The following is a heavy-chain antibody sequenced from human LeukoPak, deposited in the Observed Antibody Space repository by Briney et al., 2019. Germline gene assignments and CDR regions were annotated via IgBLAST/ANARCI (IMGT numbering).Heavy chain of an antibody. D-gene: IGHD6-19*01. CDR2: ISSSSSYI. CDR3: AISGSSGWYGVDY. J-gene: IGHJ4*02. V-gene: IGHV3-21*04. Sequence: GGSLRLSCAASGFTFSSYSMNWVRQAPGKGLEWVSSISSSSSYIYYADSVKGRFTISRDNAKNSLYLQMNSLRAEDTAVYYCAISGSSGWYGVDYWGQGTLVTVSS. CDR1: GFTFSSYS.